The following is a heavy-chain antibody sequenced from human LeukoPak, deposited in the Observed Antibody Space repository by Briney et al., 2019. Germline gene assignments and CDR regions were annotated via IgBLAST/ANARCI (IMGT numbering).Heavy chain of an antibody. CDR3: AREYYDFWSGYYHDY. J-gene: IGHJ4*02. D-gene: IGHD3-3*01. CDR2: INPNSGGT. V-gene: IGHV1-2*02. Sequence: GASVKVSCKASGYTFTGYYMHWVRQAHGQGLEWMGWINPNSGGTNYAQKFQGRVTMTRDTSISTAYMELSRLRSDDTAVYYCAREYYDFWSGYYHDYWGQGTLVTVSS. CDR1: GYTFTGYY.